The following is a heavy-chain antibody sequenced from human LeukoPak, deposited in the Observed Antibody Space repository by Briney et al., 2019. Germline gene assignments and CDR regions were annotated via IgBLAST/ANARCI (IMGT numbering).Heavy chain of an antibody. CDR2: INSDGSST. CDR3: ATTVKSGSNY. D-gene: IGHD3-3*01. CDR1: GFPLSSHW. V-gene: IGHV3-74*01. Sequence: GGSLRLSCAASGFPLSSHWMHWVRQAPGKGLEWVSLINSDGSSTSYADSVKGRFTISRDNAKNTMYLQMNSLRVDDTALHYCATTVKSGSNYWGRGTVDRVSS. J-gene: IGHJ4*02.